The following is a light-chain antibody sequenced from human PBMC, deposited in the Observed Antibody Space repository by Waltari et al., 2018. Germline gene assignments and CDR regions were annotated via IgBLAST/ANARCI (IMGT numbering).Light chain of an antibody. CDR2: VAS. V-gene: IGKV1-17*01. CDR1: QYISNF. CDR3: LQYESEPFT. J-gene: IGKJ3*01. Sequence: IQMTQSPSSLSSSFGNRVTITCRASQYISNFLSWYQQKPGKAPKRLIFVASSLESGVPSRFRGSGSGTEFTLTITSLQPEDFAAYFCLQYESEPFTFGPGTKLDIK.